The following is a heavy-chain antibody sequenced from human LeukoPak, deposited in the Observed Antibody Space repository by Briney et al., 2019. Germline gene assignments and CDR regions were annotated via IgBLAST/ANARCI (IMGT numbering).Heavy chain of an antibody. V-gene: IGHV3-74*01. CDR1: GFTFSSYW. J-gene: IGHJ4*02. Sequence: GGSLRLSCAASGFTFSSYWMHWVRQAPGKGLVWVSRINSDGSSTSYADSVKGRFTISRDNAKNTLYLQMNSLRAEDTAVYYCARGYRSSSHDYWGQGTLVTVSS. CDR2: INSDGSST. CDR3: ARGYRSSSHDY. D-gene: IGHD6-6*01.